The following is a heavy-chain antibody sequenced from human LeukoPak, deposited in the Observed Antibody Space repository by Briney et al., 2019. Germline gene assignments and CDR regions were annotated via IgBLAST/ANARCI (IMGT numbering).Heavy chain of an antibody. CDR1: SGSISTSNYY. CDR2: IFYSGST. D-gene: IGHD6-19*01. J-gene: IGHJ4*02. V-gene: IGHV4-39*07. Sequence: SETLSLTCTVSSGSISTSNYYWGWVRQPPGKALEWIGNIFYSGSTYYSPSLKSRVTISVDTSKNQFSLKLSSVTAADTAVYYCARVGVSSGEFDYWGQGTLVTVSS. CDR3: ARVGVSSGEFDY.